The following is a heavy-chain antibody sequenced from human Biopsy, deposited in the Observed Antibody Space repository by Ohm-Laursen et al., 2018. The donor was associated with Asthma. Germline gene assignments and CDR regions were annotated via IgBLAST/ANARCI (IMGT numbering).Heavy chain of an antibody. J-gene: IGHJ4*02. CDR2: INYSGSA. CDR3: ATDSGVLRLGD. V-gene: IGHV4-61*01. D-gene: IGHD4-17*01. Sequence: SETLSLTCTVTGGSVTSATFHWSWIRQAPGKGLEWIGFINYSGSANYSPSIRGRVSISVDRSENQISLKLTSVTAADTATYYCATDSGVLRLGDWGQGSLVTVSS. CDR1: GGSVTSATFH.